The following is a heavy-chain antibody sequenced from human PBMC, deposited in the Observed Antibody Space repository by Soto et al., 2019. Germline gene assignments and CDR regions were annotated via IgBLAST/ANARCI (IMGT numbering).Heavy chain of an antibody. Sequence: GGSLRLSCAASGFTFSSYAMSWVRQAPGKGLEWVSAISGSGSTFYADSVKGRFTISRDNSKNTLYLQMNSLRAEDTAVYYCAKEKDYDYVWGSYRYTSDYWGQGTRVTVSS. J-gene: IGHJ4*02. CDR1: GFTFSSYA. V-gene: IGHV3-23*01. CDR2: ISGSGST. D-gene: IGHD3-16*02. CDR3: AKEKDYDYVWGSYRYTSDY.